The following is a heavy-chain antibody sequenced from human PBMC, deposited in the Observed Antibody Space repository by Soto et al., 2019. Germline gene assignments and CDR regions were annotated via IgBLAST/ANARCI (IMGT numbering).Heavy chain of an antibody. CDR3: AGVGNSSGWYDY. CDR2: IIPIFGTA. D-gene: IGHD6-19*01. Sequence: VQLVQSGAELRKPGSSVKVSCKASGGTFSSFAISWVRQAPGQGLEWMGGIIPIFGTANYAQKFQGRVTITADQSTSTAFMELSSLRSEDTAVYYCAGVGNSSGWYDYWGQGTLVTVSS. CDR1: GGTFSSFA. J-gene: IGHJ4*02. V-gene: IGHV1-69*01.